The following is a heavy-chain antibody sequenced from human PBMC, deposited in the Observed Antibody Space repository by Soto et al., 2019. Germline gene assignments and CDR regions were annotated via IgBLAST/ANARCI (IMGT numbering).Heavy chain of an antibody. CDR3: PKPLKPLYSSSWYVLGY. Sequence: PVGSLRLSCAASGFTFSSYGMHWDRQAPGKGLEWVAVISYDGSNKYYADSVKGRFTISRDNSKNTLYLQMNSLRAEDTAVYYCPKPLKPLYSSSWYVLGYWGQGTLVTVSS. CDR1: GFTFSSYG. D-gene: IGHD6-13*01. V-gene: IGHV3-30*18. J-gene: IGHJ4*02. CDR2: ISYDGSNK.